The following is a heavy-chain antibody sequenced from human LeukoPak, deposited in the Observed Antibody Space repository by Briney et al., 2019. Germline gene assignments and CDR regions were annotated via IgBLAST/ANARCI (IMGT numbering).Heavy chain of an antibody. D-gene: IGHD2-15*01. J-gene: IGHJ6*02. CDR3: ARGASWNPPYYYYGMDV. CDR2: IIPIFGTA. Sequence: GASVKVSCKASGGTFSSYAISWVRQAPGQGLGWMGGIIPIFGTANYAQKFQGRVTITADESTSTAYMELSSLRSEDTAVYYCARGASWNPPYYYYGMDVWGQGTTVTVSS. CDR1: GGTFSSYA. V-gene: IGHV1-69*13.